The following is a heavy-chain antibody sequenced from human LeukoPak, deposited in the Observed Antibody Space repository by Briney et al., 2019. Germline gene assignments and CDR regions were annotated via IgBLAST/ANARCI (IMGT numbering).Heavy chain of an antibody. CDR3: ARDPNGYSGYEFDY. V-gene: IGHV3-30*04. CDR2: ISYDGSNK. Sequence: PGRSLRLSCAASGFTFSSYAIHWARQAPGKGLEWVAVISYDGSNKYYADSVKGRFTISRDNSKNTLYLQMNSLRAEDTAVYYCARDPNGYSGYEFDYWGQGTLVTVSS. CDR1: GFTFSSYA. J-gene: IGHJ4*02. D-gene: IGHD5-12*01.